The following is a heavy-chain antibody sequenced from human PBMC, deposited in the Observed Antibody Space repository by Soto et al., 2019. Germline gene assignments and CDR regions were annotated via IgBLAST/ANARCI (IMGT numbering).Heavy chain of an antibody. Sequence: GGSLRLSCAASGFTFSSYGMHWVRQAPGKGLEWVAVIWYDGSNKYYADSVKGRFTISRDNSKNTLYLQMNSLRAEDTAVYYCAREYDSSAYWDYYYGIDAWGQGTTVTVSS. D-gene: IGHD3-22*01. CDR3: AREYDSSAYWDYYYGIDA. J-gene: IGHJ6*02. CDR2: IWYDGSNK. V-gene: IGHV3-33*01. CDR1: GFTFSSYG.